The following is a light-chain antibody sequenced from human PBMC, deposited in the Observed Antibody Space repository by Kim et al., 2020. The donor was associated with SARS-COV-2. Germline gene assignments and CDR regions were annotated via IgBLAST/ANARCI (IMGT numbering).Light chain of an antibody. CDR1: QSVTSSY. Sequence: SPGESAILSCRASQSVTSSYLAWYQQKPGQAPRLLIYDGSSRAIGIPDRFSGSGSGTDFTLTISRLEPEDFAVYCCQQYANLPVTFGQGTRLEIK. J-gene: IGKJ5*01. CDR2: DGS. CDR3: QQYANLPVT. V-gene: IGKV3-20*01.